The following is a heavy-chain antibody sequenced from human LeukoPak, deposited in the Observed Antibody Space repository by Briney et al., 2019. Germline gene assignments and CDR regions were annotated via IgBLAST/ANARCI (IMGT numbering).Heavy chain of an antibody. V-gene: IGHV3-7*01. D-gene: IGHD3-22*01. J-gene: IGHJ6*02. CDR2: IKQDGSET. CDR3: ARDSGYYEFLYYYYGMDV. CDR1: GFTLSSYW. Sequence: GRSLRLSCAAAGFTLSSYWMSWVSQAPGKGLGWVANIKQDGSETYYVDSVKGRFNISRDNAKNSLYLQMNSLRAEDTAVYYCARDSGYYEFLYYYYGMDVWGQGTTVTVSS.